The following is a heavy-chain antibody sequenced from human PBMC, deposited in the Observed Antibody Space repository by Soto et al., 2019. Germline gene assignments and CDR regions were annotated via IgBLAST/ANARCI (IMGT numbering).Heavy chain of an antibody. CDR2: ITDTGGDA. V-gene: IGHV3-23*01. J-gene: IGHJ4*02. CDR3: ARGSTDSYPGSRIFDF. Sequence: VGSLRLSCVASGLTFGSRAMTWVRQAPGEGLQWGSTITDTGGDAKYADSVRGRFVISRDNSKKTLYLQMTSLTAEDSAMYYCARGSTDSYPGSRIFDFWGRGTLVTVSS. D-gene: IGHD3-10*01. CDR1: GLTFGSRA.